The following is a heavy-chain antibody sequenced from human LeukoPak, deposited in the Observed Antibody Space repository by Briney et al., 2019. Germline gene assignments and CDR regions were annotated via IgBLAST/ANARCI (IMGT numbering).Heavy chain of an antibody. CDR3: ARESLGWFDP. CDR2: INPSGGST. Sequence: ASVKVSCKASGYTFTSYYMHWVRQVPGQGLEWMGIINPSGGSTSYAQKFQGRVTMIRDMSTSTVYMELSSLRSEDTAVYYCARESLGWFDPWGQGTLVTVSS. J-gene: IGHJ5*02. D-gene: IGHD7-27*01. CDR1: GYTFTSYY. V-gene: IGHV1-46*01.